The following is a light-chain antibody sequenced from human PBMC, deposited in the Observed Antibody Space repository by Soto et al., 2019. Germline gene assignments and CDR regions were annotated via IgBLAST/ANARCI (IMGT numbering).Light chain of an antibody. CDR1: ESLIGW. CDR2: DAS. CDR3: QQYKSYPWT. Sequence: DIQLTQSPYTLSASVGDTVTISCRASESLIGWLAWYQQRPGSAPKLLIYDASSLEGGVPSRFTGDGSGTEFSLTIASLQPDDFGTYYCQQYKSYPWTFGQGTKVDLK. J-gene: IGKJ1*01. V-gene: IGKV1-5*01.